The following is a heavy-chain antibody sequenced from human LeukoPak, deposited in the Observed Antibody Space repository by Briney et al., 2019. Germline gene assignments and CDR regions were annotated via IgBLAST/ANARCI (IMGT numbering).Heavy chain of an antibody. CDR1: GGSISSSSYY. CDR3: ARESLYDSSGYYYYAFDI. D-gene: IGHD3-22*01. J-gene: IGHJ3*02. V-gene: IGHV3-53*04. CDR2: ISVSGGST. Sequence: ETLSLTCTVSGGSISSSSYYWGWVRQAPGKGLEWVSGISVSGGSTYYADSVKGRFTISRHNSKNTLYLQMNSLRAEDTAVYYCARESLYDSSGYYYYAFDIWGQGTMVTVSS.